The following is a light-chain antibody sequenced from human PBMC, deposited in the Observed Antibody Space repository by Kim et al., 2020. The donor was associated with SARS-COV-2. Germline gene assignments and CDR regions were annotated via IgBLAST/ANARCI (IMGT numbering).Light chain of an antibody. CDR2: YKSDSDK. Sequence: QPVLTQPSSLSASPGASASLTCTLRSGINVGTYRIYWYQQKPGSPPLYLLRYKSDSDKQQGSGVPSRFSGSTDAPANAGILLISGLQSEDEAVYYCMIWHSSAWVFGGGTQLTVL. V-gene: IGLV5-45*02. J-gene: IGLJ3*02. CDR3: MIWHSSAWV. CDR1: SGINVGTYR.